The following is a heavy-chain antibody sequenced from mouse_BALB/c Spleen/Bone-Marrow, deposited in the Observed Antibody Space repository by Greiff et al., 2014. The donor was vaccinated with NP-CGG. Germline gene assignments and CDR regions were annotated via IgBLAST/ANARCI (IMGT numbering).Heavy chain of an antibody. CDR1: GYTFTDYA. J-gene: IGHJ4*01. V-gene: IGHV1S137*01. CDR3: ARDAMDY. CDR2: TSTYYGDA. Sequence: VKLMESGAELVRPGVSVKISCKGSGYTFTDYAMHWVKQSHAKSLEWIGVTSTYYGDASYNQKFKGKATMTVDKSSSTAYMELARLTSEDSAIYYCARDAMDYWGQGTSVTVSS.